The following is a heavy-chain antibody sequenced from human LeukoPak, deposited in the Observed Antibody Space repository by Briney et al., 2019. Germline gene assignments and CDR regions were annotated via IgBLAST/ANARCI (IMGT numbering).Heavy chain of an antibody. D-gene: IGHD3-22*01. Sequence: GGSLRLSCAASGFTFSSYWMSWVRQAPGKGLEWVANIKQDGSEKYYVDSVKGRFTISRDNAKNSLYLQMNSLRAEDTAVYYCXREGYYYDSSGYYSTYFXXWGQGTLVT. CDR2: IKQDGSEK. CDR3: XREGYYYDSSGYYSTYFXX. V-gene: IGHV3-7*01. CDR1: GFTFSSYW. J-gene: IGHJ4*02.